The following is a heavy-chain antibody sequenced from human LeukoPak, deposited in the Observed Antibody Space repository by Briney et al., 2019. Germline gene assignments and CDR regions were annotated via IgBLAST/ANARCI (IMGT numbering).Heavy chain of an antibody. D-gene: IGHD3-22*01. CDR2: IYYSGGT. CDR3: ARSPYYYDSSDDY. J-gene: IGHJ4*02. CDR1: GGSISSTTYY. Sequence: SETLSLTCTVSGGSISSTTYYWGWIRQPPGKDLEWIGNIYYSGGTYYNPSLKSRVTISVDTSKNQFSLKLTSVTAADTAVYYCARSPYYYDSSDDYWGQGTLVTVSS. V-gene: IGHV4-39*01.